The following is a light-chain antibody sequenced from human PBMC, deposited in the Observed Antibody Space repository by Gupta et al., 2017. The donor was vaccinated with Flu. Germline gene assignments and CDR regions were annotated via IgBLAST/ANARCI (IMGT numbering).Light chain of an antibody. V-gene: IGKV1-39*01. CDR1: QSISSN. Sequence: PSSLSASVGNTVTITCRAIQSISSNLNWYQHKTGKAPNLLIFAASDLQSGVPSRFSGSGSGTDFKLTISSLQTEDFATYYCQQSDSTPFTFGHGTKVEI. CDR2: AAS. J-gene: IGKJ3*01. CDR3: QQSDSTPFT.